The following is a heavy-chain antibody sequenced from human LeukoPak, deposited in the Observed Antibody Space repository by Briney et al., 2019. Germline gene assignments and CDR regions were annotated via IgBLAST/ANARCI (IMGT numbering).Heavy chain of an antibody. Sequence: SETLSLTCAIYGGSFSGYSWSWIRQPPGKGLEWNGEINHSGSANYNPSLNSRVTISVDRSKKQFSLKLSSVTAADTAMYHCANIVGKGDYWGQGTLVTVSS. D-gene: IGHD1-26*01. CDR2: INHSGSA. CDR3: ANIVGKGDY. V-gene: IGHV4-34*01. J-gene: IGHJ4*02. CDR1: GGSFSGYS.